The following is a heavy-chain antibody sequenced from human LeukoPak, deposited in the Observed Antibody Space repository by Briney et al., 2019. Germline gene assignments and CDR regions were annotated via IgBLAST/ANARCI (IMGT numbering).Heavy chain of an antibody. V-gene: IGHV4-39*01. CDR3: VAEDYGTGSYYKSAF. Sequence: SETLSLTCTVSSGSIGSDALYWGWIRQSPGKGLEWIGSVHYTRSYSGTTYYNPSLESRVTVSTDRSKTLCSLKLTSVTAAYTAVYYCVAEDYGTGSYYKSAFWGKGALVTVSS. CDR2: VHYTRSYSGTT. D-gene: IGHD3-10*01. J-gene: IGHJ4*02. CDR1: SGSIGSDALY.